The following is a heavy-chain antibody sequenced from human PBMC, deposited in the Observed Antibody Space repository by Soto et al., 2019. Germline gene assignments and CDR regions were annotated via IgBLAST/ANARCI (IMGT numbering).Heavy chain of an antibody. D-gene: IGHD4-17*01. V-gene: IGHV3-74*01. CDR3: GRDHYGFNSIDY. J-gene: IGHJ4*02. Sequence: EVQLVESGGGLVHPGGSLRLSCAASGFTFSSYWMHWVRQAPGKGLVHVSRIRGDGGYTDHAESVKGRFIISRDNAKNTLYLQMNSLRVEDTAVYYCGRDHYGFNSIDYWGQGTLVTVSS. CDR2: IRGDGGYT. CDR1: GFTFSSYW.